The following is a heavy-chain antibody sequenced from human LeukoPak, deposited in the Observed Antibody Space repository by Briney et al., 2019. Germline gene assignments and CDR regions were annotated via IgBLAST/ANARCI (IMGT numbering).Heavy chain of an antibody. CDR2: IHNDGSAT. Sequence: GGSLRLSCAASGFSFSTSWMHWVRQAPGKGLVWVPRIHNDGSATNYADSVKGRFTISRDNAKNTLYLQMNNLRDEDTAVYFCASTARQSYFDYWGQGILVTVSS. D-gene: IGHD3-16*01. V-gene: IGHV3-74*01. CDR3: ASTARQSYFDY. CDR1: GFSFSTSW. J-gene: IGHJ4*02.